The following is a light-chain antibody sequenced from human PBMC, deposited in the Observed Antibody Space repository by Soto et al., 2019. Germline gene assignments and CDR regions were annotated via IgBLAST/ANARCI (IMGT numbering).Light chain of an antibody. V-gene: IGKV1-39*01. Sequence: DIQMTQSPSSLSASVGDRVTITCRASQSIRTYLNWYQQKPGKAPKLLIYAASNLQSGVPSRFSGSGSGTDFTLTINSLQPEDFEAYYCQQRYSAPLTFGGGTKVEIK. J-gene: IGKJ4*01. CDR1: QSIRTY. CDR3: QQRYSAPLT. CDR2: AAS.